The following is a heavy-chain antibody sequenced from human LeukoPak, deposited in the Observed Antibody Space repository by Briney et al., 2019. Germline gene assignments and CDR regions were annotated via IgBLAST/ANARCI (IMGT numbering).Heavy chain of an antibody. CDR1: GFTFSSYT. Sequence: GGSLRLSCAASGFTFSSYTMNWVRQAPGKGLEGVSSLDSSGRNTHYAGSVEGRFTISRDNAKNSLYLQMSSLRAEDTAVYYCLRGDVRDYWGQGTLVTVSS. J-gene: IGHJ4*02. D-gene: IGHD2-21*01. V-gene: IGHV3-21*01. CDR2: LDSSGRNT. CDR3: LRGDVRDY.